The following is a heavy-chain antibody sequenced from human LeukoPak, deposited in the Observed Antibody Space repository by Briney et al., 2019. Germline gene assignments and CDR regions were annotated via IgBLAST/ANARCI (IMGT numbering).Heavy chain of an antibody. J-gene: IGHJ4*02. Sequence: GESLKISCKASEYIFSTHWIGWVRQMPGKGLEWMGIIYPGDSDTRYSPSFQGQVTISADKSISTAYLQWSSLKASDTAMYYCARPGIGDGSGGKYYFDYWGQGTLVTVSS. D-gene: IGHD3-10*01. CDR1: EYIFSTHW. CDR2: IYPGDSDT. CDR3: ARPGIGDGSGGKYYFDY. V-gene: IGHV5-51*01.